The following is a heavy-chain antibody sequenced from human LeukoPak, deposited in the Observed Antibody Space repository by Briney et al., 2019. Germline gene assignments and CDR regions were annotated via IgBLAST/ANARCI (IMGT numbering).Heavy chain of an antibody. J-gene: IGHJ4*02. Sequence: SETLSLTCTVSGGSISSSSYYWGWIRQPQGKGVEWIGSIYYSGSTYYNPSLKSRVTITVETAKNQFSLKLSSVTAADTAVYYCAEYSSSRYRGYYFDYWGQGTLVTVSS. CDR3: AEYSSSRYRGYYFDY. D-gene: IGHD6-13*01. CDR2: IYYSGST. CDR1: GGSISSSSYY. V-gene: IGHV4-39*01.